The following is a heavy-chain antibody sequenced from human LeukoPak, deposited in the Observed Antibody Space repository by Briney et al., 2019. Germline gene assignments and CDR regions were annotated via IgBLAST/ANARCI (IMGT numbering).Heavy chain of an antibody. D-gene: IGHD3-9*01. CDR2: IYSGGST. V-gene: IGHV3-66*01. CDR3: ASLRYFDWLFDY. J-gene: IGHJ4*02. CDR1: GFTVSSNY. Sequence: PGGSLRLSCAASGFTVSSNYMSWVRQAPGKGLEWVSVIYSGGSTYYADSVKGRFTISRDNSKNTLYLQMNSLRAEDTAVYYCASLRYFDWLFDYRGQGTLVTVSS.